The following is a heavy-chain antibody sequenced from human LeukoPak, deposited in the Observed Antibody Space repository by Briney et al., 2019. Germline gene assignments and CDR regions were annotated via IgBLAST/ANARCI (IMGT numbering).Heavy chain of an antibody. CDR1: GFTVSSNY. D-gene: IGHD3-3*02. Sequence: GGSLRLSCAASGFTVSSNYMSWVRQGPGKGLEWVSAMFSGGTTKYADSVKGRFTVSRDNSKSTLFLQMNSLRAEDTAMYYCARDRHTGAFDSWGQGTLVTVSS. V-gene: IGHV3-66*01. CDR3: ARDRHTGAFDS. CDR2: MFSGGTT. J-gene: IGHJ4*02.